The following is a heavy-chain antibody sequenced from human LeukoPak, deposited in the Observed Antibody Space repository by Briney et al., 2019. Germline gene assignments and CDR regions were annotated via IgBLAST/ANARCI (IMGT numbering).Heavy chain of an antibody. D-gene: IGHD4-17*01. CDR2: ISRSGSTT. J-gene: IGHJ4*02. CDR3: AKDDCGDWPPLFDY. Sequence: SGGSLRLSCAASGFTFSTYAMSWVRQAPGKGLEWVSAISRSGSTTNYADSVKGRFTISRDNSKNTLFLQMHSLRADDTAVYYCAKDDCGDWPPLFDYWGQGTLVTVSS. V-gene: IGHV3-23*01. CDR1: GFTFSTYA.